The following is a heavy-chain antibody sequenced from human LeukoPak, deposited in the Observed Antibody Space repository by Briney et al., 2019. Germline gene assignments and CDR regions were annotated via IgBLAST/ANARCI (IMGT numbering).Heavy chain of an antibody. V-gene: IGHV3-7*03. CDR2: IKQDGSEK. D-gene: IGHD3-9*01. J-gene: IGHJ1*01. CDR1: GFTFSSYW. Sequence: PGGSLRLSCAASGFTFSSYWMSWVRQAPGKELEWVANIKQDGSEKYYVDSVKGRFTISRDNAKNSLYLQMNSLRAEDTAVYYCARAGEYFDWLLSSDAEYFQHWGQGTLVTVSS. CDR3: ARAGEYFDWLLSSDAEYFQH.